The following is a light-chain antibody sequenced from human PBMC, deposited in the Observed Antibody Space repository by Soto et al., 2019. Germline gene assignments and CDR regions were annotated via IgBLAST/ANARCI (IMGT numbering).Light chain of an antibody. V-gene: IGLV2-14*01. CDR1: SSDVGGYNY. CDR2: DVS. CDR3: SSYTSSSTRV. J-gene: IGLJ2*01. Sequence: QSVLTQPASVSGSPGQSITISCTGTSSDVGGYNYVSWYQQHPGKAPKLMIYDVSNRPSGVSNRVSGSKSGNTASLTISGVQAEDEADYYCSSYTSSSTRVFGGGTKLTVL.